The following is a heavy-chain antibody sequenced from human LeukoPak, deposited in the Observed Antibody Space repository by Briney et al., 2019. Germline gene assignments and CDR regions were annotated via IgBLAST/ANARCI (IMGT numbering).Heavy chain of an antibody. CDR1: GFTFSSYA. J-gene: IGHJ6*02. CDR3: ARDRIVVVPAAMGHYYYHGMDV. CDR2: ISYDGSNK. Sequence: GGSLRLSCAASGFTFSSYAMHWVRQAPGKGLEWVAVISYDGSNKYYADSVKGRFPISRDNSKNTLYLQMDSLRAEDTAMYYCARDRIVVVPAAMGHYYYHGMDVWGQGTTVTVSS. D-gene: IGHD2-2*01. V-gene: IGHV3-30*04.